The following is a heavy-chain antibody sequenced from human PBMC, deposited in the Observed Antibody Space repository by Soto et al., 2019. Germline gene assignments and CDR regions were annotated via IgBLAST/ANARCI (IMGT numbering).Heavy chain of an antibody. J-gene: IGHJ3*02. V-gene: IGHV1-18*01. CDR1: GYTFTSYG. Sequence: QVQLVQSGAEVKKPGASVKVSCKASGYTFTSYGISWVRQAPGQGLEGMGWISAYNGNTNYAQKLQGRVTMTTNTSTSTAYMELRSLSSDDTAVYYCARVNNDYIWGSYRRNDAFDIWGQGTMVTVSS. CDR2: ISAYNGNT. CDR3: ARVNNDYIWGSYRRNDAFDI. D-gene: IGHD3-16*02.